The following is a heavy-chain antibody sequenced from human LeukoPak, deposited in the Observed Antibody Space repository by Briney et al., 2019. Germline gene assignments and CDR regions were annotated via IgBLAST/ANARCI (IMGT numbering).Heavy chain of an antibody. D-gene: IGHD6-13*01. CDR3: ATRGIAAA. CDR1: GFTFSSYS. CDR2: IGGGGDTST. Sequence: GGSLRLSCATSGFTFSSYSMSWVLQAPGKGLEWVSVIGGGGDTSTYYADSVKGRFTISRDNSKNTLYLHMNSLRAEDTAVYYCATRGIAAAWGQGTLVTVSS. V-gene: IGHV3-23*01. J-gene: IGHJ5*02.